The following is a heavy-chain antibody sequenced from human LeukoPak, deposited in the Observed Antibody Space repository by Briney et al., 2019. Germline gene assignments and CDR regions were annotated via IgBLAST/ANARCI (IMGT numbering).Heavy chain of an antibody. CDR1: GGSMSGYF. Sequence: SETLSLTCTVSGGSMSGYFWSWIRQPPGKGLEWIGYIYYSGSTNYNPSLKSRVTISVDTSKNQFSLKLSSVTAADTAVYYCARVQGLLWFWELMGALDYWGQGTLVTVSS. J-gene: IGHJ4*02. CDR2: IYYSGST. V-gene: IGHV4-59*01. D-gene: IGHD3-10*01. CDR3: ARVQGLLWFWELMGALDY.